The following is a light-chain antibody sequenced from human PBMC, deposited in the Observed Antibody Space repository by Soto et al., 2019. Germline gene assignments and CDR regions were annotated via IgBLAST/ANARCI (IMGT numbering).Light chain of an antibody. J-gene: IGKJ2*01. Sequence: EIVLTQSPGTLSLSPGERATLSCRASQSVSSNYLAWYQQKPGQAPRLLIYGASSRATGIPDRFSGSGSGTDFTLAISRLEPEDFAVYYCQQRDTFGQGTKLEIK. V-gene: IGKV3-20*01. CDR1: QSVSSNY. CDR3: QQRDT. CDR2: GAS.